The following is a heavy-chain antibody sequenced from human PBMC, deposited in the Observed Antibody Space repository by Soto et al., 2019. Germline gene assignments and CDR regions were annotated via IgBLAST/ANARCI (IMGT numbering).Heavy chain of an antibody. J-gene: IGHJ4*02. CDR3: ARDVGYYDSSGYYQGYFDY. D-gene: IGHD3-22*01. V-gene: IGHV1-18*01. Sequence: ASVKVSCKASGYTFTSYGISWVRQAPGQGLEWMGWISAYNGNTNYAQKLQGRVTMTTDTSTSTAYMELRSLRSDDTAVYYCARDVGYYDSSGYYQGYFDYWGQGTLVTVS. CDR2: ISAYNGNT. CDR1: GYTFTSYG.